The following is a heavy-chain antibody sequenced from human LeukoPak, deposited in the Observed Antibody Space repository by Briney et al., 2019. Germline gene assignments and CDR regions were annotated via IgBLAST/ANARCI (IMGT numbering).Heavy chain of an antibody. Sequence: SGISWNSGSIGYADSVKGRFTISRDNAKNSLYLQMNSLRAEDTALYYCAREVGATSFDYWGQGTLVTVSS. D-gene: IGHD1-26*01. CDR3: AREVGATSFDY. V-gene: IGHV3-9*01. J-gene: IGHJ4*02. CDR2: ISWNSGSI.